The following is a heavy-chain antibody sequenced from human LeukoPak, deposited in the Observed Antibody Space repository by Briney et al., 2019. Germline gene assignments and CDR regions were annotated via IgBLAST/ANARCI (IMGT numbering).Heavy chain of an antibody. V-gene: IGHV4-34*01. D-gene: IGHD2-2*01. CDR3: ARGRVCSSTSCYPTFDY. J-gene: IGHJ4*02. Sequence: SETLPLTCAVYGGSFSGYYWSWIRQPPGKGLEWIGEINHSGSTNYNPSLKSRVTISVDTSRNQFSLKLSSVTAADTAVYYCARGRVCSSTSCYPTFDYWGQGTLVTVSS. CDR1: GGSFSGYY. CDR2: INHSGST.